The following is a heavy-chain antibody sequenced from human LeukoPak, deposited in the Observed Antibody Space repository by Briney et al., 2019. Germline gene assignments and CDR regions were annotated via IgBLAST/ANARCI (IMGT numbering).Heavy chain of an antibody. V-gene: IGHV4-61*02. CDR1: GGSIRSGSYY. D-gene: IGHD3-10*01. Sequence: SETLSLTCTVSGGSIRSGSYYWSWIRQPAGKGLEWIGRIYTSGSTNYNPSLKILVTISIDAFMYLFSLELSSVTAANTAVYYYARERGAFDIWGQGTMVTVSS. CDR3: ARERGAFDI. CDR2: IYTSGST. J-gene: IGHJ3*02.